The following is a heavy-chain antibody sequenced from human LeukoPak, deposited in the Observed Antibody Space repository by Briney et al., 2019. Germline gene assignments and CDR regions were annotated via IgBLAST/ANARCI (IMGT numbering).Heavy chain of an antibody. J-gene: IGHJ6*04. CDR1: GGSISSYY. Sequence: SETLSLTCTVSGGSISSYYWSWIRQPPGKGLEWIGYIYYSGSTNYNPSLKSRVTISVDTSKNQFSLKLSSVTAADTAVYYCARLSYYYGSGRRRGREDVWGKGTTVTISS. V-gene: IGHV4-59*12. CDR2: IYYSGST. CDR3: ARLSYYYGSGRRRGREDV. D-gene: IGHD3-10*01.